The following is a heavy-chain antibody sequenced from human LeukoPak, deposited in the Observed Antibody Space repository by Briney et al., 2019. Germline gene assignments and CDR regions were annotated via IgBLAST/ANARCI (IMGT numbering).Heavy chain of an antibody. J-gene: IGHJ4*02. D-gene: IGHD1-26*01. CDR1: GFTFSSYE. V-gene: IGHV3-48*03. CDR2: ISSSGSTI. Sequence: PGGSLRLSCAASGFTFSSYEMNWVRQAPGKGLEWVSYISSSGSTIYYADSVKGRFTISRDNAKNSLYLQMNSLRAEDTALYYCARDFLTGATTYFDYWGQGTLVTVSS. CDR3: ARDFLTGATTYFDY.